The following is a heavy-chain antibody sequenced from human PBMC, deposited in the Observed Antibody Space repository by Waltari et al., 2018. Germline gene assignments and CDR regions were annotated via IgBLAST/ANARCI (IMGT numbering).Heavy chain of an antibody. Sequence: EVQLVESGGGLIQPGGSLRLSCAASGVTVSSNYMSWVRQAPGKGLEWVSIIYSDGSTYSADSVQGRVTISRDTSKNTVYLQLNNLRAEDTAVYFCARELADYYDSSGYSHWGQGILVTVSS. D-gene: IGHD3-22*01. CDR2: IYSDGST. V-gene: IGHV3-53*01. CDR3: ARELADYYDSSGYSH. J-gene: IGHJ4*02. CDR1: GVTVSSNY.